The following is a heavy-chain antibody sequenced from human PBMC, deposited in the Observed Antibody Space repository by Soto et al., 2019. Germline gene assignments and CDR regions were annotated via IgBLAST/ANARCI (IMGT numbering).Heavy chain of an antibody. D-gene: IGHD5-18*01. CDR3: ARIRQLWSGGYFDY. J-gene: IGHJ4*02. CDR1: GGSISSYY. CDR2: IYYSGST. Sequence: PSETLSLTCTVSGGSISSYYWSWIRQPPEKGLEWIGYIYYSGSTNYNPSLKIRATISVHTSKNQFSLKLSSVTAADTAVYYCARIRQLWSGGYFDYWGQGTLVNVSS. V-gene: IGHV4-59*01.